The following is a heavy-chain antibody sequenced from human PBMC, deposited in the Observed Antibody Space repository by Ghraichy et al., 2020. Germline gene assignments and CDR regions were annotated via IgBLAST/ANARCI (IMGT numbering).Heavy chain of an antibody. CDR1: GGTFSSYA. D-gene: IGHD3-16*01. J-gene: IGHJ1*01. CDR2: IIPIFGTA. V-gene: IGHV1-69*13. Sequence: SVKVSCKASGGTFSSYAISWVRQAPGQGLEWMGGIIPIFGTANYAQKFQGRVTITADESTSTAYMELSSLRSEDTAVYYCARGVFGKLYFQHWGQGTLVTVSS. CDR3: ARGVFGKLYFQH.